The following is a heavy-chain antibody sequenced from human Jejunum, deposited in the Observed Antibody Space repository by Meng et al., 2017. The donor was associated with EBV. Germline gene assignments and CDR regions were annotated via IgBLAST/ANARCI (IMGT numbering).Heavy chain of an antibody. CDR3: ARASSERLLDY. J-gene: IGHJ4*02. CDR1: TDFISSYEW. V-gene: IGHV4-4*02. CDR2: INQVGST. Sequence: QVQRQESGPGPVQPSGTLSLTCPVPTDFISSYEWWSWVRQPPGKGLGWLGEINQVGSTYYNPSLKSRVTISIDTSKRQFSLRLNSMTAADTAVYYCARASSERLLDYWGQGTLVTVSS. D-gene: IGHD1-14*01.